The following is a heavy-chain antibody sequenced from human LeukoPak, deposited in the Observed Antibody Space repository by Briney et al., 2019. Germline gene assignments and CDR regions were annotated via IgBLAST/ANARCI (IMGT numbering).Heavy chain of an antibody. CDR3: ARGRSGSPASYFDY. J-gene: IGHJ4*02. Sequence: GGSLRLSCAASGFTFSSYGMHWVRQAPGKGLEWVAVMWYDGSNKYYADSVKGRFTISRDNSKNTLYLQMNSLRAEDTAVYYCARGRSGSPASYFDYWGQGTLVTVSS. CDR1: GFTFSSYG. CDR2: MWYDGSNK. V-gene: IGHV3-33*08. D-gene: IGHD6-19*01.